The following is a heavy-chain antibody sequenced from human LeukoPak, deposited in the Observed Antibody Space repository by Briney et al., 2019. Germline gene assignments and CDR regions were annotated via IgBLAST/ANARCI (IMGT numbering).Heavy chain of an antibody. CDR2: IRYDGSNK. CDR3: AKGSSWFIDY. D-gene: IGHD6-13*01. V-gene: IGHV3-30*02. J-gene: IGHJ4*02. Sequence: GSLRLSCAASGFTFSSYWMSWVRQAPGKGLEWVAFIRYDGSNKYYADSVKGRFTISRDNSKNTLYLQMNSLRAEDTAVYYCAKGSSWFIDYWGQGTLVTVSS. CDR1: GFTFSSYW.